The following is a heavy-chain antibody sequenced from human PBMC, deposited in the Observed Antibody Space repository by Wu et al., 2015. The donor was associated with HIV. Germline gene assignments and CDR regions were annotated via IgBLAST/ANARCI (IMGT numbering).Heavy chain of an antibody. V-gene: IGHV1-8*01. CDR3: ARVIIGLRMDV. CDR1: GYTFSNYD. J-gene: IGHJ6*02. D-gene: IGHD2-15*01. Sequence: QVQLVQSGAEVKKPGASVKVSCKASGYTFSNYDINWVRQATGQGLEWMGWMNPKSGNTGFAQKFQDRVAMTRNTSINTAYLDLGYLKSEDTAVYYCARVIIGLRMDVWGQGTTVTVSS. CDR2: MNPKSGNT.